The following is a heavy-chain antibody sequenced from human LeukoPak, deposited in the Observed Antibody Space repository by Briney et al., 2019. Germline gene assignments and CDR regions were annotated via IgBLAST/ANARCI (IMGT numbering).Heavy chain of an antibody. CDR3: ARQGQRRNPWYYFDY. V-gene: IGHV4-59*01. CDR1: GYDSISTYY. Sequence: PSETLSLTCSVSGYDSISTYYWTWIRPPPGKGLEWIGQIFYKGNTNYNPSLESRVTMSVDTSKDEFSLKLKSVTAADTAVYYCARQGQRRNPWYYFDYWGQGALVTVSS. CDR2: IFYKGNT. J-gene: IGHJ4*02. D-gene: IGHD1-1*01.